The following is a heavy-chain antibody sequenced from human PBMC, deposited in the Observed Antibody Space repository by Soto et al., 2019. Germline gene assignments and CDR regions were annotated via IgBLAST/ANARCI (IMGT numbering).Heavy chain of an antibody. J-gene: IGHJ6*02. Sequence: VQLQESGPGLVKPSETLSLTCTVSVASLSLLYWSWVRQSPGKGLEWIGYIYYNGSATYNPSFRSRVTIAIDTPKSQFSLRLTSVTAADTAVYSCARDGCEIWDNVFYYSGMDVWGLATTVTVSS. V-gene: IGHV4-59*01. CDR1: VASLSLLY. CDR3: ARDGCEIWDNVFYYSGMDV. D-gene: IGHD1-26*01. CDR2: IYYNGSA.